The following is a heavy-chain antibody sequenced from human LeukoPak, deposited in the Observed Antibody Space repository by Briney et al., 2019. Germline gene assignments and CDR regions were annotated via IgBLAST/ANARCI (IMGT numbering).Heavy chain of an antibody. CDR3: ARFIAVAGPSEYFDY. J-gene: IGHJ4*02. V-gene: IGHV1-3*01. CDR2: INAGNGNT. D-gene: IGHD6-19*01. CDR1: GYTFTSYA. Sequence: ASVKVSCEASGYTFTSYAMHWVRQAPGQRLEWMGWINAGNGNTKYSQKFQGRVTITRDTSASTAYMELSSLRSEDTAVYYCARFIAVAGPSEYFDYWGQGTLVTVSS.